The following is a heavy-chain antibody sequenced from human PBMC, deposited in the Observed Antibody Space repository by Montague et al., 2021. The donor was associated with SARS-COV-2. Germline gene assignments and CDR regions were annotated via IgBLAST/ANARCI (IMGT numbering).Heavy chain of an antibody. CDR2: INHSANT. Sequence: SETLSLTCAVYGGSLNGYYWSWIRQPPEKGLEWIGEINHSANTKYNPSLKSPVTISIDTSKNQFSLKMTSVTAADTATYYCASGIYPSGSYYNRYYYGLNIWGPGTTVSVSS. V-gene: IGHV4-34*01. J-gene: IGHJ6*02. CDR1: GGSLNGYY. D-gene: IGHD3-10*01. CDR3: ASGIYPSGSYYNRYYYGLNI.